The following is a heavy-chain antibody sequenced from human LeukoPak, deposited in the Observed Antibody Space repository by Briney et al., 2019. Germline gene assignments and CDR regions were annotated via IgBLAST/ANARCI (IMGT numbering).Heavy chain of an antibody. CDR3: ARDGASFAWVIMGYFDY. J-gene: IGHJ4*02. D-gene: IGHD2-8*01. CDR2: MSSDGSNA. CDR1: GFTFRGYA. V-gene: IGHV3-30*17. Sequence: PGGSLRLSCSASGFTFRGYAMHWVRQAPGKGPEWVSAMSSDGSNAYYAESVKGRFTFSRDTPKTTLYLQMDSLRPEDTAVYYCARDGASFAWVIMGYFDYWGQGTLVTVSS.